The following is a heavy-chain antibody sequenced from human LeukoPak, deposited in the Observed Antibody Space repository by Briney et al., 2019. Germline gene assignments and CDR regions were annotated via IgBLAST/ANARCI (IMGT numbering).Heavy chain of an antibody. V-gene: IGHV4-34*01. CDR3: ARVPYSNTPPTDY. CDR2: INHSGST. Sequence: SETLSLTCAVYGGSFSGYYRSWIRQPPGKGLEWIGEINHSGSTNYNPSLKSRVTISVDTSKNQFSLKLSSVTAADTAVYYCARVPYSNTPPTDYWGQGTLVTVSS. CDR1: GGSFSGYY. D-gene: IGHD6-13*01. J-gene: IGHJ4*02.